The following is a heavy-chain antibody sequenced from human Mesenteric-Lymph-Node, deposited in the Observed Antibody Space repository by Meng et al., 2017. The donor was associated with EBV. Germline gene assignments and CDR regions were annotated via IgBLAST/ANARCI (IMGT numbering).Heavy chain of an antibody. V-gene: IGHV4-4*02. CDR3: AGDLAVGAIAGNWFDP. CDR2: IFYRGST. D-gene: IGHD3-10*01. Sequence: VRWWGPGPGLGKASGTLSLPCNVSGDFITSSYWWSWVRQPPGKGLEWIGYIFYRGSTNYSPSLRSRVTISVDTSTNQFSLNLKSVTAADTAVYFCAGDLAVGAIAGNWFDPWSQGTLVTVSS. CDR1: GDFITSSYW. J-gene: IGHJ5*02.